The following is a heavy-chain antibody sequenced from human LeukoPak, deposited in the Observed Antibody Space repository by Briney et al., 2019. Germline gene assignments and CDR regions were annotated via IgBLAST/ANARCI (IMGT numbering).Heavy chain of an antibody. J-gene: IGHJ4*02. CDR2: ISGSGGST. CDR1: GFTFSSYA. CDR3: AKGKGYGSGSSFPPPFDY. Sequence: GGSLGLSCEASGFTFSSYAMSWVRQAPGKGLEWVSAISGSGGSTYYADSVKGRFTISRDNSKNTVYLQMNSLRAEDTAVYYCAKGKGYGSGSSFPPPFDYWGQGTLVTVSS. V-gene: IGHV3-23*01. D-gene: IGHD3-10*01.